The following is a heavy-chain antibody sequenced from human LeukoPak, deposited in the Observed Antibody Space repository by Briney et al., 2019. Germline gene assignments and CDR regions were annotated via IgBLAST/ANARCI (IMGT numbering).Heavy chain of an antibody. CDR3: ANPPGIAAA. CDR1: GFTFSSYG. D-gene: IGHD6-13*01. J-gene: IGHJ5*02. CDR2: ISYDGSNK. V-gene: IGHV3-30*18. Sequence: PGGSLRLSCAASGFTFSSYGMHWVRRAPGKGLEWVAVISYDGSNKYYADSVKGRFTISRDNSKNTLYLQMNSLRAEDTAVYYCANPPGIAAAWGQGTLVTVSS.